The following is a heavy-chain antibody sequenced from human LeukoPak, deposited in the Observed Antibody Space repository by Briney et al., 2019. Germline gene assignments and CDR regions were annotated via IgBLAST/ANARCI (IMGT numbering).Heavy chain of an antibody. CDR2: ISSGGST. J-gene: IGHJ4*02. V-gene: IGHV3-23*01. CDR1: GFTFTSYA. D-gene: IGHD5-12*01. Sequence: PRGSLRLSCAASGFTFTSYATGWVRQAPGEGLEWVSAISSGGSTYYADSVKGRFTISRDNSENTLSLQTISLGAEDTAVYYCAKMHWDSGCVRTAIDYWGQGTLVTVSS. CDR3: AKMHWDSGCVRTAIDY.